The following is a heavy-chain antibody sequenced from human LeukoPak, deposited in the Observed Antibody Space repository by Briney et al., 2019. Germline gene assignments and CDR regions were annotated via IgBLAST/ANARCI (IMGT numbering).Heavy chain of an antibody. V-gene: IGHV4-59*01. J-gene: IGHJ4*02. D-gene: IGHD6-19*01. CDR2: IYYSGST. CDR1: XY. Sequence: XYGXWXRXXXXXXXEXXGYIYYSGSTNYTPSLQSRVTISVDTSKNQFSLKLSSVTAADTAVYYCARMAGYSSGWYYFDYWGQGTLVTVSS. CDR3: ARMAGYSSGWYYFDY.